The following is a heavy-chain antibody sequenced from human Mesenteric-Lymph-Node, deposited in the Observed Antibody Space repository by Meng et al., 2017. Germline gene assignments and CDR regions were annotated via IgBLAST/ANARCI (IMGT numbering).Heavy chain of an antibody. CDR2: INPNSGGT. J-gene: IGHJ6*02. D-gene: IGHD2-2*01. CDR1: GYTFTGYY. CDR3: ARVGVVVPAAIPITYYYYGMDV. V-gene: IGHV1-2*06. Sequence: ASVKVSCKASGYTFTGYYMHWVRQAPGQGLEWMGRINPNSGGTNYAQKFQGRVTLTRDTSTSTAYMELRSLRSDDTAVYYCARVGVVVPAAIPITYYYYGMDVWGQGTTVTVSS.